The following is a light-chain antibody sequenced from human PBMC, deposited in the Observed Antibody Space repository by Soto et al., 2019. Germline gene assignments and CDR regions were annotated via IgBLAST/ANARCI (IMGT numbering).Light chain of an antibody. CDR3: QQSYSTPR. Sequence: DIVMTQSPATLSLSPGDSVTISCRASQSISHWLAWYQQKPGKAPKFLIYKASTLKSGVPSRFSGSGSGTDFTLTINTLQPEDIATYYWQQSYSTPRFGRGTKVDIK. CDR1: QSISHW. V-gene: IGKV1-5*03. J-gene: IGKJ4*01. CDR2: KAS.